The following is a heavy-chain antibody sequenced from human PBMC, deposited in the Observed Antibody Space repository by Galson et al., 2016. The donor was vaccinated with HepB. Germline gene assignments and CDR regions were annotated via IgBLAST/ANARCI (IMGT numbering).Heavy chain of an antibody. CDR1: GFTFSSYS. CDR3: ARGDIVGATFDY. D-gene: IGHD1-26*01. CDR2: ISSSSSYI. V-gene: IGHV3-21*01. Sequence: SLRLSCAASGFTFSSYSMNWVRQAPGKGLEWASSISSSSSYIYYADSVKGRFTISRDNAKNSLYLQMNSLRAEDTAVYYCARGDIVGATFDYWGQGTLVTVSS. J-gene: IGHJ4*02.